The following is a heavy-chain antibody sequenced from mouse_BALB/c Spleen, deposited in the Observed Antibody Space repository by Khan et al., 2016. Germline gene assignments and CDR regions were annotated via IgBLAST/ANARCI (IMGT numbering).Heavy chain of an antibody. CDR2: IHYGGTT. CDR1: GYSITSGYN. D-gene: IGHD4-1*01. J-gene: IGHJ2*01. CDR3: AGAPGIFDY. Sequence: EVQLQESGPDLAKPSQSLSLTCTVTGYSITSGYNWHWIRQFPGNKLEWMGYIHYGGTTNYTPSLKSRISITRDTSKNHVFLQLNSVTTEDTATSYCAGAPGIFDYWGPGTTLTVSS. V-gene: IGHV3-1*02.